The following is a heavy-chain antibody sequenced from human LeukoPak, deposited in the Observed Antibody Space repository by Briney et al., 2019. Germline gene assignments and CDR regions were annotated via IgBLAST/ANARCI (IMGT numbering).Heavy chain of an antibody. CDR1: GYTLTELS. Sequence: ASVKVSCKVSGYTLTELSMHWVRQAPGKGLEWMGGFDPEDGETIYAQKFQGRVTMTEDTSTDTAYMELSSLRSEDTAVYYCATDTLTYYYDSSRGAFDYWGQGTLVTVSS. D-gene: IGHD3-22*01. CDR2: FDPEDGET. V-gene: IGHV1-24*01. J-gene: IGHJ4*02. CDR3: ATDTLTYYYDSSRGAFDY.